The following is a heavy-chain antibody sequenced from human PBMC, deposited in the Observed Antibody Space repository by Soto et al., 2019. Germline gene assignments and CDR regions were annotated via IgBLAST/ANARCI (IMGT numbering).Heavy chain of an antibody. CDR1: GGAISSGGYH. V-gene: IGHV4-31*03. CDR2: TFHSVST. D-gene: IGHD3-3*01. Sequence: QVHLQESGPGLVNPSQTLSLTGNVSGGAISSGGYHWSWMRQYPGKGLEWLGHTFHSVSTNHNPSLQSRLTISVDTSKNPFTLHLISVTAADTAVYVCARGGVVTRHFDSCGQGALVTGSS. J-gene: IGHJ4*02. CDR3: ARGGVVTRHFDS.